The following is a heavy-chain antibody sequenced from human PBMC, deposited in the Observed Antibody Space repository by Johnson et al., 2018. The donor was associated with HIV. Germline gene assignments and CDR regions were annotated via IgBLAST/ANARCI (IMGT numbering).Heavy chain of an antibody. Sequence: QVQLVESGGGVVQPGRSLRLSCAASGFTFSSSGMHWVRQAPGKGLEWVAVISYDGSNKYYVDSVKGRFTISRDNAKNSLYLQMNSLRAGDTAVYYCARGAQRVPWFREWSYAFDIWGQGTMVTVSS. CDR2: ISYDGSNK. V-gene: IGHV3-30*03. CDR3: ARGAQRVPWFREWSYAFDI. J-gene: IGHJ3*02. CDR1: GFTFSSSG. D-gene: IGHD3-10*01.